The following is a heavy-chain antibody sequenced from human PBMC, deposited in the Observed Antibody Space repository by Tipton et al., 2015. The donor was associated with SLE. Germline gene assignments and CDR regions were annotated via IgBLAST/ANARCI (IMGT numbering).Heavy chain of an antibody. J-gene: IGHJ4*02. CDR1: GFTLRSHA. D-gene: IGHD3-16*02. CDR3: ASDLLGELSRFDY. V-gene: IGHV3-30*04. Sequence: SLRLSCAASGFTLRSHAMHWLRQGPGKGLEWVAVISYDGSNKYYADSVKGRFTISRDNSKNTLYLQMNSLRAEDTAVYYCASDLLGELSRFDYWGQGTLVTVSS. CDR2: ISYDGSNK.